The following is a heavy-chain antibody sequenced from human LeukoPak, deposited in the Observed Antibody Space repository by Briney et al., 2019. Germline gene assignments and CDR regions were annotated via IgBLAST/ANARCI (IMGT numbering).Heavy chain of an antibody. CDR2: IYSGGST. D-gene: IGHD6-6*01. Sequence: GGSLRLSCAASGFTVSSNYMSWVRQAPGKGLEWVSVIYSGGSTYYADSVKGRFTISRDNSKNTLYLQMNSLRAEDTAVYYCAKDSRIAARPGYFQHWGQGTLVTVSS. CDR1: GFTVSSNY. V-gene: IGHV3-66*01. J-gene: IGHJ1*01. CDR3: AKDSRIAARPGYFQH.